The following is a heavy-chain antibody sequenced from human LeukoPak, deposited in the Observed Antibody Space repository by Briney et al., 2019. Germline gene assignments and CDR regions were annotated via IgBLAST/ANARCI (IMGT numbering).Heavy chain of an antibody. CDR2: IYYTGST. J-gene: IGHJ4*02. Sequence: PSETLSLTCTISGSSITSVSHYWGCIRQPPGKGLEWIGDIYYTGSTYYSPSLRSRVTMSVHTSENQFSLRLNSVTAVDTAVYYCARRWGNLVGVTYEYWGQGTLVTVSS. D-gene: IGHD3-16*01. CDR3: ARRWGNLVGVTYEY. V-gene: IGHV4-39*01. CDR1: GSSITSVSHY.